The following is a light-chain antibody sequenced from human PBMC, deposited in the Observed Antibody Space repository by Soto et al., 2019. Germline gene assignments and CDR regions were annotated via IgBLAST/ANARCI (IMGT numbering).Light chain of an antibody. CDR1: KSVSSN. V-gene: IGKV3-15*01. J-gene: IGKJ1*01. Sequence: EIVMTQSPATLSVSPGERATLSCRASKSVSSNLAWYQQKPGQAPRLLIYGASNRATGIPARFSGSGSGTEFTLTISSLQSEEFAVYYCQQYNNWPSWTFGQGTKVEIK. CDR3: QQYNNWPSWT. CDR2: GAS.